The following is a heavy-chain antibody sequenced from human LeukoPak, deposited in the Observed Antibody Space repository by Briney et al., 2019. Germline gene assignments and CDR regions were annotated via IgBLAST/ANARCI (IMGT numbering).Heavy chain of an antibody. CDR3: AKGGARIAVAGKGIDY. V-gene: IGHV3-30*02. CDR2: IRYDGSNK. Sequence: GGSLRLSCAASGFTFSSYGTHWVRQAPGKGLEWVAFIRYDGSNKYYADSVKGRFTISRDNSKNTLYLQMNSLRAEDTAVYYCAKGGARIAVAGKGIDYWGQGTLVTVSS. J-gene: IGHJ4*02. CDR1: GFTFSSYG. D-gene: IGHD6-19*01.